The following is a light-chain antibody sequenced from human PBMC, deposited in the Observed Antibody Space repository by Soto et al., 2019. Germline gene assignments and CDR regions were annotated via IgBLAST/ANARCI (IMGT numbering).Light chain of an antibody. CDR2: EVS. CDR1: SSDVGGYNY. Sequence: QSVLTQPPSASGSPGQSVTISCTGTSSDVGGYNYVSWYQQYPGKAPKVMIYEVSKRPSGVPDRFSGSKSGNTASLTVSGLQAEDEADYYCSSYAGSNNLVFGGGTKLTVL. V-gene: IGLV2-8*01. J-gene: IGLJ2*01. CDR3: SSYAGSNNLV.